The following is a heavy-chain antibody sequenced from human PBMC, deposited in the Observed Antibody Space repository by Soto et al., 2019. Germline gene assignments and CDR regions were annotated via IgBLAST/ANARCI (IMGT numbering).Heavy chain of an antibody. J-gene: IGHJ4*02. CDR2: IYYSGST. D-gene: IGHD3-10*01. CDR1: GGSISSGDYY. Sequence: PSETLSLTCTVSGGSISSGDYYWSWIRQPPGKGLEWIGYIYYSGSTYYNPSLKSRVTISVDTSKNQFSLKLSSVTAADTAVYYCARGALSDKYYYGFDYWGQGTLVTVSS. CDR3: ARGALSDKYYYGFDY. V-gene: IGHV4-30-4*01.